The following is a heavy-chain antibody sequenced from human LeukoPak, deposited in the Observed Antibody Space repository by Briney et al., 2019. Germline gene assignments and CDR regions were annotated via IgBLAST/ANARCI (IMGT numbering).Heavy chain of an antibody. Sequence: PGGSLSLSCAASGFTFSSYSMNWVRQAPGKGLEWVSSISSSSSYIYYADSVKGRFTISRDNAKNSLYLQMNSLRAEDTAVYYCAREGHSGYDPMGYWGQGTLVTVSS. J-gene: IGHJ4*02. CDR1: GFTFSSYS. D-gene: IGHD5-12*01. CDR2: ISSSSSYI. CDR3: AREGHSGYDPMGY. V-gene: IGHV3-21*01.